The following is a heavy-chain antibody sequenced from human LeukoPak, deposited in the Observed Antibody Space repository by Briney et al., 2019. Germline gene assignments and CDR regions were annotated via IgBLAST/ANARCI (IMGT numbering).Heavy chain of an antibody. J-gene: IGHJ4*01. CDR2: ISGYQGST. CDR3: ARSDLGTITAGPFYY. D-gene: IGHD5-24*01. V-gene: IGHV1-18*01. Sequence: ASVKVSCKASGYTFTNYGITWVRQAPGQGLEWMGWISGYQGSTKYAQNFQGRVTMTIDTSTSTAYMDLRSLRSDDTAIYFCARSDLGTITAGPFYYWGQGTLVAVSS. CDR1: GYTFTNYG.